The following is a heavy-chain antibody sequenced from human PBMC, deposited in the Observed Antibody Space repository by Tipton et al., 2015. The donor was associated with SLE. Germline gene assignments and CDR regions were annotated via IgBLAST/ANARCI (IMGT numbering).Heavy chain of an antibody. V-gene: IGHV4-59*08. Sequence: GSLRLSCTVSGGSISSYYWSWIRQPPGKGLEWIGYIYYSGSTNYNPSLKSRVTISVDTSKNQFSLKLSSVTAADTAVYYCASPEGYWGQGTLVTVSS. J-gene: IGHJ4*02. CDR3: ASPEGY. CDR2: IYYSGST. CDR1: GGSISSYY.